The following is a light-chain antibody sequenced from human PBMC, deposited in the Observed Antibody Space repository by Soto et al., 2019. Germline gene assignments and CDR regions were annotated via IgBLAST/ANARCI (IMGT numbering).Light chain of an antibody. J-gene: IGKJ2*01. CDR2: TVP. V-gene: IGKV1-33*01. CDR3: QQYNSFPYT. CDR1: QGISTY. Sequence: DIQMTQSPSSLSASLGDRVTITCRASQGISTYLNWYQQKPGKAPNLLIYTVPNLETGVPSRFSGSGSGTVFTLTISALQTEDIASYYFQQYNSFPYTFGQGTRLEIE.